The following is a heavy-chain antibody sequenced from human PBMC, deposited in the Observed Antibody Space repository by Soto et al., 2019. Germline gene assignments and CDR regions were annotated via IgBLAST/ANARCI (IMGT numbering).Heavy chain of an antibody. CDR2: IFYSGST. V-gene: IGHV4-31*03. J-gene: IGHJ6*02. CDR3: ARDLRGGSYGMDV. CDR1: GGSINNGGYY. D-gene: IGHD3-10*01. Sequence: QVQLQESGPGLVKPSQTLSLTCTVSGGSINNGGYYWSWIRQHPGKGLEWIGYIFYSGSTYYNPYLKSRVTXSXAXXKNQCSLKLSSVTAADTAVYYCARDLRGGSYGMDVWGQGTTVNVSS.